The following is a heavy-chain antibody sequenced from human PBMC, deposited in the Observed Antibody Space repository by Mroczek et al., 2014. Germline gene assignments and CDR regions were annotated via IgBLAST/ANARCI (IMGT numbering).Heavy chain of an antibody. CDR1: GDSVSSNSAA. V-gene: IGHV6-1*01. J-gene: IGHJ4*02. CDR2: TYYRSKWYN. D-gene: IGHD3-22*01. CDR3: ARAGYYYDSSGYYYFDY. Sequence: QVQLQESGPGLVKPSQTLSLTCAISGDSVSSNSAAWNWIRQSPSRGLEWLGRTYYRSKWYNDYAVSVKSRITINPDTSKNQFSLQLNSVTPEDTAVYYCARAGYYYDSSGYYYFDYWGQGTPGHRLL.